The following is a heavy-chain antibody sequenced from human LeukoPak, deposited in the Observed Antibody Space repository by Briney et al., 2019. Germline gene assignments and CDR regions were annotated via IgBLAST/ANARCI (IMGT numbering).Heavy chain of an antibody. D-gene: IGHD3-10*01. CDR3: ARGGITMVRGVIRTTRYYYGMDV. V-gene: IGHV4-34*01. CDR2: INHSGST. J-gene: IGHJ6*02. CDR1: GGSFSGYY. Sequence: SETLSLTCAVYGGSFSGYYWSWIRQPPGKGLEWIGEINHSGSTNYNPSLKSRVTISVDASKNQFSLKLSSVTAADTAVYYCARGGITMVRGVIRTTRYYYGMDVWGQGTTVTVSS.